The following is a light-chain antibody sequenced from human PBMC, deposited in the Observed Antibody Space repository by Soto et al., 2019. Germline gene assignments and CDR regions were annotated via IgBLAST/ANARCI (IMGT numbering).Light chain of an antibody. J-gene: IGKJ1*01. CDR3: QQYGISPT. V-gene: IGKV3-20*01. CDR2: DVS. Sequence: EIVLTQSPGTLSLSPGERATLSCRSSHSVSSNYLAGYQKKPGQAPRLLIYDVSSRATGIPDRFSGSGSGTDFTLSISRLESVDFAVYYCQQYGISPTFGQGTKVEIE. CDR1: HSVSSNY.